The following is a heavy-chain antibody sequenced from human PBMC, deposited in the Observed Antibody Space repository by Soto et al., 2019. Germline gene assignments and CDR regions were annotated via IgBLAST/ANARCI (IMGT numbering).Heavy chain of an antibody. J-gene: IGHJ6*02. CDR2: IYQTGIT. Sequence: SETLSLTCTVSGGSIRSGGYNWSWIRQLPGKGLEWIGDIYQTGITNSNPSLKSRVTMSIDKSKNQFSLKLTSVTAADTAVYYCARYCASGLYYYFALDVWGQGTTVTVSS. V-gene: IGHV4-31*03. CDR3: ARYCASGLYYYFALDV. D-gene: IGHD2-15*01. CDR1: GGSIRSGGYN.